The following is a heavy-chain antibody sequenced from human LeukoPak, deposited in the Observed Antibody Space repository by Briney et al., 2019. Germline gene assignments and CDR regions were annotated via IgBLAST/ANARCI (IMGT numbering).Heavy chain of an antibody. J-gene: IGHJ6*03. Sequence: GGSLRLSCAASGFTFSSYAMSWVRQAPGKGLEWVSAISGSGGSTYYADSVKGRFTISRDNSKNTLYLQMNSLKAEDTAVYYCAKKVVTQYYYYMDVWGKGTTVTVSS. CDR3: AKKVVTQYYYYMDV. D-gene: IGHD4-23*01. CDR2: ISGSGGST. CDR1: GFTFSSYA. V-gene: IGHV3-23*01.